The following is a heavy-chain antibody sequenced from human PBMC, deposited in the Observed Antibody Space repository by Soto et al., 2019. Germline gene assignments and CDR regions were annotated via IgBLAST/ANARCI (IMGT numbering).Heavy chain of an antibody. CDR1: GGTFSSYA. D-gene: IGHD6-13*01. CDR3: ARGSSWHEDYYYYGMDV. J-gene: IGHJ6*02. CDR2: IIPIFGTA. V-gene: IGHV1-69*01. Sequence: QVQLVQSGAEVKKPGSSVKVSCKASGGTFSSYAISWVRQAPGQGLEWMVGIIPIFGTANYAQKFQGRVTITADESTSTAYMELSSLRSEDTAVYYCARGSSWHEDYYYYGMDVWGQGTTVTVSS.